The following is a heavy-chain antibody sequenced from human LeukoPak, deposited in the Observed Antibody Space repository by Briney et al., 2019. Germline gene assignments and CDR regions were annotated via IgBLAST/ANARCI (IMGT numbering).Heavy chain of an antibody. Sequence: GGSLRLSCAASGFTFSTYWMHWVRQAPGKGLVWVSRVSGDGTTTNYADSVKGRFSISRDNAKNTLFLQVSSLTDEDTAVYYCARGGGGVVWNGLDVWGLGTTVTVSS. CDR2: VSGDGTTT. CDR3: ARGGGGVVWNGLDV. V-gene: IGHV3-74*01. D-gene: IGHD2-15*01. J-gene: IGHJ6*02. CDR1: GFTFSTYW.